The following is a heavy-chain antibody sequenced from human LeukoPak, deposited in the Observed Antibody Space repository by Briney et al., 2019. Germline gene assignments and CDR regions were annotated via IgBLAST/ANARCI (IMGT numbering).Heavy chain of an antibody. V-gene: IGHV4-39*01. CDR3: ARCPYDLLTGFSKWFFDL. CDR2: VYYSGDT. D-gene: IGHD3-9*01. CDR1: GGSINSRSDY. J-gene: IGHJ2*01. Sequence: SETLSLTCTVSGGSINSRSDYWGWIRQPPGKGLEWLGNVYYSGDTYYNTSLQSRVTISVDTSKSQFSLTLNSVTAADTAVYYCARCPYDLLTGFSKWFFDLWGRGALVTVSS.